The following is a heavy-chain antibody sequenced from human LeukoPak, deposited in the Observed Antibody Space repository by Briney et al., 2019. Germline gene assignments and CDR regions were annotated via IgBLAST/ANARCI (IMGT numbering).Heavy chain of an antibody. J-gene: IGHJ4*02. CDR2: FDPEDGET. D-gene: IGHD5-18*01. CDR1: GYTLSELS. Sequence: GASVKVSCKVSGYTLSELSMHWVRQAPGKGLEWMGGFDPEDGETIYAQKFQGRVTMTEDTSTDTAYMELSSLRSEDTAVYYCATETLRGYSYGFDYWGQGTLVTVSS. V-gene: IGHV1-24*01. CDR3: ATETLRGYSYGFDY.